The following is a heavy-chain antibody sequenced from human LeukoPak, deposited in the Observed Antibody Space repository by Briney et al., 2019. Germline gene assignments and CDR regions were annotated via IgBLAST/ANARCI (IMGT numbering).Heavy chain of an antibody. CDR3: ARDRGSGYDTYYYHGMDV. CDR2: ISAYNGNT. J-gene: IGHJ6*02. CDR1: GYTFTSYG. D-gene: IGHD5-12*01. V-gene: IGHV1-18*01. Sequence: ASVKVSCKASGYTFTSYGISWVRQAPGQGLEGMGWISAYNGNTNYAQKLQGRVTMTTDTSTSTAYMELRSLRSDDTAVYYCARDRGSGYDTYYYHGMDVWGQGTTVTVSS.